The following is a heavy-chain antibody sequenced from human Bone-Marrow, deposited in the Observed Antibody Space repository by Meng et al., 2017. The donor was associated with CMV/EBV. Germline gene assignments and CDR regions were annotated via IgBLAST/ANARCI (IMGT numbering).Heavy chain of an antibody. CDR2: IIPICGTA. Sequence: SVKVSCKASGCTFSSYAISWVRQAPGQGLEWMGWIIPICGTANYAQKFQGRVTITTDESTSTAYMELSSLRSEDTAVYYCARAEYQLLYDHFSLVAYGMDVWGPGTPVTVSS. V-gene: IGHV1-69*05. D-gene: IGHD2-2*02. CDR1: GCTFSSYA. CDR3: ARAEYQLLYDHFSLVAYGMDV. J-gene: IGHJ6*01.